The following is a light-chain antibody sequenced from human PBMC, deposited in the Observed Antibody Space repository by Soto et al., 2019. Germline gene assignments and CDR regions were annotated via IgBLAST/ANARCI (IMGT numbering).Light chain of an antibody. CDR2: SND. CDR3: AAWDDNLNGWV. V-gene: IGLV1-44*01. Sequence: QSVLAQPPSASGTPGQRVSISCSGSSSNIGTSSVNWYQHVPGAAPQLLIYSNDQRPLEVPDRFSGSKSGTSASLAISGLRSDDEGDYYCAAWDDNLNGWVFGGGTQLTVL. J-gene: IGLJ3*02. CDR1: SSNIGTSS.